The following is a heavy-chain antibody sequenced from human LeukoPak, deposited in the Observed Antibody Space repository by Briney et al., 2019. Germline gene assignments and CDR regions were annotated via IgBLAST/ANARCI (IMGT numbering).Heavy chain of an antibody. CDR1: GYSFTSYW. J-gene: IGHJ3*02. Sequence: GESLQISCKGSGYSFTSYWIGWVRPLPGKGLEWMGIIYPGDSDTRYSPSFQGQVTISADKSISTAYLQWSSLKASDTAMYYCARPRSGDLDAFDIWGQGTMVTVSS. V-gene: IGHV5-51*01. D-gene: IGHD2-21*02. CDR2: IYPGDSDT. CDR3: ARPRSGDLDAFDI.